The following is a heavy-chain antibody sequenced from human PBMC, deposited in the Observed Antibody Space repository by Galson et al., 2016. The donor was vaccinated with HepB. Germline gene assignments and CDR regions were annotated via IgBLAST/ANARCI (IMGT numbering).Heavy chain of an antibody. Sequence: SLRLSCAASGLSFGTYSMTWVRQPPGQGLEWVSSISAAGGTTYFADSVKGQFTISRDNSKHELYLQMTGLRAEDTALYYCAKGGVMTTPIDYWGQGTLVTVSA. CDR3: AKGGVMTTPIDY. D-gene: IGHD2-21*01. CDR1: GLSFGTYS. J-gene: IGHJ4*02. CDR2: ISAAGGTT. V-gene: IGHV3-23*01.